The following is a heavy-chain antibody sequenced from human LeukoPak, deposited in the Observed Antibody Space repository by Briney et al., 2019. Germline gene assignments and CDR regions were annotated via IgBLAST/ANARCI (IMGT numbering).Heavy chain of an antibody. J-gene: IGHJ5*02. CDR3: ARQMYSSRNWFVP. V-gene: IGHV4-59*08. Sequence: SETLSLTCTVSGGSISSYYWSWIRRPPGKGLEWIGYIYYSGSTNYNPSLKSRVTISVDTSKNQFSLKLSSVTAADTAVYYCARQMYSSRNWFVPWGQGTLVTVSS. CDR2: IYYSGST. CDR1: GGSISSYY. D-gene: IGHD6-19*01.